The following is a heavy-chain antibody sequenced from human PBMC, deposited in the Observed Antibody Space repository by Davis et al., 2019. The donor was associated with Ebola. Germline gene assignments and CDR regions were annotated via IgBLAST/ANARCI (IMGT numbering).Heavy chain of an antibody. V-gene: IGHV3-7*03. J-gene: IGHJ6*02. Sequence: GESLKISCAASGFTFSSYWMSWVRQAPGKGLEWVANIKQDGCEKYYVDSVKGRFTISRDNAKNSLYLQMNSLRAEDTAVYYCAREVSNGMDVWGQGTTVTVSS. CDR2: IKQDGCEK. CDR1: GFTFSSYW. CDR3: AREVSNGMDV.